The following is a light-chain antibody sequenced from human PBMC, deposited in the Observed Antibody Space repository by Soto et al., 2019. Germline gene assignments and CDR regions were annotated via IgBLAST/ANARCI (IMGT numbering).Light chain of an antibody. CDR3: SSYTSISTYV. CDR2: EVS. V-gene: IGLV2-14*01. J-gene: IGLJ1*01. Sequence: QSALTQPASVSGSPGQSITISCTGTSSDVGGYNYVSWYQQHPGKAPKLMIYEVSNRPSGVSNRFSGSKSGNTASLTISGLQAEGDADYYCSSYTSISTYVFGTGTKLTVL. CDR1: SSDVGGYNY.